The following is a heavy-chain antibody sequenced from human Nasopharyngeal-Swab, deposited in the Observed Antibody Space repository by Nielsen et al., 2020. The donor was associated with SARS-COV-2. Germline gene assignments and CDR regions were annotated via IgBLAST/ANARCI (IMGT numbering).Heavy chain of an antibody. CDR3: ARDYYDSSGSAKGNDY. D-gene: IGHD3-22*01. J-gene: IGHJ4*02. Sequence: GGSLRLSCAASGFTFDDYGMSWVRQAPGKGLEWVSGINWNGGSTGYADSVKGRFTISRDKAKNSLYLQMNSLRAEDTALYYCARDYYDSSGSAKGNDYWGQGTLVTVSS. CDR2: INWNGGST. CDR1: GFTFDDYG. V-gene: IGHV3-20*04.